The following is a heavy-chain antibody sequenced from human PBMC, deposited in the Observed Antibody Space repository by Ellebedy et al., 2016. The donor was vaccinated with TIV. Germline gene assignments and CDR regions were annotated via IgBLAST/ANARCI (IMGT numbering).Heavy chain of an antibody. CDR2: IYSDGST. D-gene: IGHD4-17*01. J-gene: IGHJ4*02. V-gene: IGHV3-53*01. CDR1: GFIVGPNY. Sequence: PGGSLRLSCAASGFIVGPNYMTWVRQAPGKGLEWVSVIYSDGSTYYADSVKGRFIISRDNSKNTLYLQMNSLRAEDTAVYYCGRTDYGDSYYFDNWGQGTLVTVSS. CDR3: GRTDYGDSYYFDN.